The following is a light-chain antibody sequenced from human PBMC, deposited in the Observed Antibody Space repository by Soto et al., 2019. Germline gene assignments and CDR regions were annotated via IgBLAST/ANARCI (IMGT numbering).Light chain of an antibody. V-gene: IGLV1-40*01. J-gene: IGLJ2*01. CDR3: QSYDSSLSGSV. CDR2: GNI. Sequence: QSVLTQPPSVSGAPGQRVTISCTGSSSNIGAGYDVHWYQQLPGTAPKLLIYGNINRPSGVPDRFSGSKSGTSASLAIPGLQAEDEADYYCQSYDSSLSGSVFGGGTKLTVL. CDR1: SSNIGAGYD.